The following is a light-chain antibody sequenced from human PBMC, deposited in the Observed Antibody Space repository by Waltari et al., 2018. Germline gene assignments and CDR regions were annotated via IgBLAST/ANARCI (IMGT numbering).Light chain of an antibody. CDR3: GTWDNSLNFARV. V-gene: IGLV1-51*01. J-gene: IGLJ2*01. Sequence: QSVLPHPPPVSAAAGPRVTISCSVSGSNSRAQFLSWYQQLPGTAPKLLFYDNIKRTSGIPDRFSGSKSGTSATLAITGLQTGDEADYFCGTWDNSLNFARVFGGGTKVTVL. CDR1: GSNSRAQF. CDR2: DNI.